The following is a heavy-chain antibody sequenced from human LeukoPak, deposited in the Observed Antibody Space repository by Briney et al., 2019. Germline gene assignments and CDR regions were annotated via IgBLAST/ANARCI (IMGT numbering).Heavy chain of an antibody. CDR1: GYSFTSYW. V-gene: IGHV5-51*01. CDR2: IYPGDSDT. CDR3: ATGPMANIFEY. Sequence: GESLKISCKGSGYSFTSYWIGWVRQMPGKGLEWMGIIYPGDSDTRYSPSFQGQVTISADKSISTAYMELSSLRSDDTAVYFCATGPMANIFEYWGQGTLVTVSS. J-gene: IGHJ4*02. D-gene: IGHD3-10*01.